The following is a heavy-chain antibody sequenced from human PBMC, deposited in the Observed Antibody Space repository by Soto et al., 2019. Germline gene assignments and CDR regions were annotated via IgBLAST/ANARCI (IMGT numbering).Heavy chain of an antibody. CDR1: GGSTSSYY. CDR3: ARSYYDSLGFTVGP. V-gene: IGHV4-59*08. J-gene: IGHJ5*02. Sequence: PSETLSLTCTVSGGSTSSYYWSWIRQPPGKGLEWIGYIYYSGSTNYNPSLAGRVTISVETSKNQFSMKMTSVTAADTAVYYCARSYYDSLGFTVGPWGQGTLVTVSS. CDR2: IYYSGST. D-gene: IGHD3-22*01.